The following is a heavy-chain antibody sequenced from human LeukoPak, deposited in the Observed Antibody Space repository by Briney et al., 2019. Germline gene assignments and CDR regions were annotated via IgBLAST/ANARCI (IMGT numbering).Heavy chain of an antibody. V-gene: IGHV4-59*01. CDR3: ARDSGSWLFDY. D-gene: IGHD6-13*01. CDR1: GGSISSYY. J-gene: IGHJ4*02. CDR2: IYYSGST. Sequence: SETLSLTCTVSGGSISSYYWSWIRQPPGKRLEWIWYIYYSGSTNYNPSLKSRVTISVDTFKNQFSLKLSSVTAADTAVYYCARDSGSWLFDYWGQGTLVTVSS.